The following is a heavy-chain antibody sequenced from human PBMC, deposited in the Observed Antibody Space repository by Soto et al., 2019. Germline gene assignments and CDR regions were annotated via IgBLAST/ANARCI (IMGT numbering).Heavy chain of an antibody. CDR2: IYYTGSM. V-gene: IGHV4-39*02. Sequence: SETLSLTCTVSGGSISSTNSHWGWIRQPPGKGLEWIGTIYYTGSMYYNPSLRGRVIISVDTSKNEFSLKLTSVTAEDTAVYYCAREYCSSTSCLNWFDPWGQGTLVTVSS. CDR1: GGSISSTNSH. CDR3: AREYCSSTSCLNWFDP. J-gene: IGHJ5*02. D-gene: IGHD2-2*01.